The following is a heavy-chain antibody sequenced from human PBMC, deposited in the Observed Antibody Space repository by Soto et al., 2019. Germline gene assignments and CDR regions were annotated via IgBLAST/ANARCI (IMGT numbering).Heavy chain of an antibody. J-gene: IGHJ4*02. CDR2: INDDGIST. V-gene: IGHV3-74*01. CDR1: GFTFSMYW. D-gene: IGHD3-10*01. Sequence: GGSLRLSCAASGFTFSMYWMHWVRQVPGKGPEWVSRINDDGISTNYADSVKGRFTISRDNAKNTLYLQMNALRVEDTAVYYCTRGPRSTSSGTGAFWGQGTLVTVSS. CDR3: TRGPRSTSSGTGAF.